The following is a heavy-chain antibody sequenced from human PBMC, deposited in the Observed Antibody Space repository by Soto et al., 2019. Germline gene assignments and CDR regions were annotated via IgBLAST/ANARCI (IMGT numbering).Heavy chain of an antibody. CDR1: GFTFSSYA. CDR3: AKVGGVVAGVDWLLPYYYYGMDV. J-gene: IGHJ6*02. D-gene: IGHD3-9*01. Sequence: GGSLRLSCAASGFTFSSYAMSWVRQAPGKGLEWVSAISGSGGSTYYADSVKGRFTISRDNSKNTLYLQMNSLRAEDTAVYYCAKVGGVVAGVDWLLPYYYYGMDVWGQGTTVTVSS. CDR2: ISGSGGST. V-gene: IGHV3-23*01.